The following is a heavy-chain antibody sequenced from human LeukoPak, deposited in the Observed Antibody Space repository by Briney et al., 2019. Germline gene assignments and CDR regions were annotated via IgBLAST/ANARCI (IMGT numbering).Heavy chain of an antibody. Sequence: SETLSLTCTVSGGSISSYYWSWIRQPPGKGLEWIGYIYYSGSTNYNPSLKSRVTISVDTSKNQFSLKLSSVTAADTAVYYCARVDDPVKNFDYWGQGTLVTVSS. V-gene: IGHV4-59*12. J-gene: IGHJ4*02. CDR3: ARVDDPVKNFDY. D-gene: IGHD1-1*01. CDR2: IYYSGST. CDR1: GGSISSYY.